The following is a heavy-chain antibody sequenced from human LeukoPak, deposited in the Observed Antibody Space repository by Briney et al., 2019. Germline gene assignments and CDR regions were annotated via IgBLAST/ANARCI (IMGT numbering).Heavy chain of an antibody. CDR3: ARHLGRGYSYGYSFTHYYYGMDV. Sequence: SETLSLTCTVSGGSISSSSYYWGWIRQPPGKGLEWIGSIYYSGITYYNPSLKSRVTISVDTSKNQFSLKLSSVTAADTAVYYCARHLGRGYSYGYSFTHYYYGMDVWGQGTTVTVSS. V-gene: IGHV4-39*01. CDR2: IYYSGIT. J-gene: IGHJ6*02. D-gene: IGHD5-18*01. CDR1: GGSISSSSYY.